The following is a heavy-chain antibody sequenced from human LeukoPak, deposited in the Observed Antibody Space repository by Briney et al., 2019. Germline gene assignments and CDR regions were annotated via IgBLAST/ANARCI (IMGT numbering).Heavy chain of an antibody. D-gene: IGHD1-1*01. V-gene: IGHV1-2*02. CDR2: INPNSGGT. J-gene: IGHJ4*02. Sequence: GASVKVSCKASGYTFTGYYLQWVRQAPGQGLEWMGGINPNSGGTKYAQKFQGRVTMTRNKSISTAYMELSSLRSEDTAVYYCARIQVGTTGTTTDYWGQGTLVTVSS. CDR1: GYTFTGYY. CDR3: ARIQVGTTGTTTDY.